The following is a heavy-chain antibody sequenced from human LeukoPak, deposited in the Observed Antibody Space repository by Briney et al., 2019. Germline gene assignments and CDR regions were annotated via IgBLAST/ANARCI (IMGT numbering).Heavy chain of an antibody. Sequence: GGSLRLSCAASGFTFSSSAMSWVRQAPGKGLEWVSGSSGSGGSTYYADSVKGRFTISRDNSKNTLYLQMNSLRAEDTAVYYCAKARQQLVLDWFDPWGQGTLVTVSS. CDR3: AKARQQLVLDWFDP. CDR1: GFTFSSSA. V-gene: IGHV3-23*01. CDR2: SSGSGGST. J-gene: IGHJ5*02. D-gene: IGHD6-13*01.